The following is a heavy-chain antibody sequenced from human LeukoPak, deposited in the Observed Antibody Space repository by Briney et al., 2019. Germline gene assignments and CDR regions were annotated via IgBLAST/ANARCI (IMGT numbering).Heavy chain of an antibody. CDR3: ARDPPFGNGWSLNFFDY. J-gene: IGHJ4*02. CDR2: ISYDGGNI. CDR1: GFKFDTYA. V-gene: IGHV3-30*04. Sequence: GGSLRLSCAPSGFKFDTYAMHWVRQAPGKGLEWVALISYDGGNIYYGDSVRGRFTISRDNDNNMLYLQMNSLRPEDTAVYYCARDPPFGNGWSLNFFDYWGQGTLVIVSS. D-gene: IGHD6-19*01.